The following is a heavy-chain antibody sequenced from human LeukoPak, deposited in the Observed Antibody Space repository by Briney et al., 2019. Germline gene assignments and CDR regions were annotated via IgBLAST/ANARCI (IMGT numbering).Heavy chain of an antibody. V-gene: IGHV4-61*02. CDR1: GGSISSGSYY. D-gene: IGHD3-22*01. CDR3: ASYNSSYYWDDAFDI. J-gene: IGHJ3*02. Sequence: SETLSLTCTVSGGSISSGSYYWSWIRQPAGKGPEWIGRIYTRGSTKYNPSLKSRVTISVDTPKNQFSLKLSSVTAADTAVYYCASYNSSYYWDDAFDIWGQGTMVTVSS. CDR2: IYTRGST.